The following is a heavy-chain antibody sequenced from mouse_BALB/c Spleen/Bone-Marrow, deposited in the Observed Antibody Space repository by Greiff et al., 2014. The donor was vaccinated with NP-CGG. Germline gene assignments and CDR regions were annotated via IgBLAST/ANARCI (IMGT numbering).Heavy chain of an antibody. CDR3: ASASTDALAY. V-gene: IGHV1-54*01. CDR2: INSGSGGT. D-gene: IGHD5-1*01. Sequence: QVQLQQSGAELVRPGTSVKVSCTGSGYAFTNYLMEWVKQRPGQGLEWIGVINSGSGGTKYNEKFKGKATLTADKSSSTAYMQLSSLTSDDSAVYFCASASTDALAYWGQGTLVTVSA. CDR1: GYAFTNYL. J-gene: IGHJ4*01.